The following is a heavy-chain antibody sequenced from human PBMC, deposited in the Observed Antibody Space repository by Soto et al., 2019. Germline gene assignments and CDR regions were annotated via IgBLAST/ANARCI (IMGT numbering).Heavy chain of an antibody. D-gene: IGHD6-19*01. CDR3: ARDRGLGSGWYGWFDP. CDR1: GVSISSYF. J-gene: IGHJ5*02. CDR2: IYYSEST. Sequence: SETLSLTCTVSGVSISSYFWSWIRQPPGKGLEWIGYIYYSESTNYNPSLKSRVTISVDTSKNQFSLKLSSVTAADTAVYYCARDRGLGSGWYGWFDPWGQGTLVTVS. V-gene: IGHV4-59*01.